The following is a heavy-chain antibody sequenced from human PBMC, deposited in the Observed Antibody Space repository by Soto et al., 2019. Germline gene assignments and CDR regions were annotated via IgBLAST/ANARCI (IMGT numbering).Heavy chain of an antibody. Sequence: SGPTLVNPTQTLTLTCTFSGFSLSTSGVGVGWIRQPPGKALEWLALIYWNDDKRYSPSLKSRLTITKNTSKNQVVLTMTNMDPVDTATYYCAQRQEFTNWFDPWGQGTLVTVSS. J-gene: IGHJ5*02. CDR1: GFSLSTSGVG. CDR3: AQRQEFTNWFDP. CDR2: IYWNDDK. V-gene: IGHV2-5*01. D-gene: IGHD3-10*01.